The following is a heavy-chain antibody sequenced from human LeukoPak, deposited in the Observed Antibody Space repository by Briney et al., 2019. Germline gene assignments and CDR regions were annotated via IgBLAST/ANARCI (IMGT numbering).Heavy chain of an antibody. Sequence: SVKVSCKASGGTFSSYAISWVRQAPGQGLEWMGGIIPIFGTANYAQKFQGRVTITTDESTSTAYMELSSLRSEDTAVYYCASGHFWSGYYDAFDIWGQGTMVTVSS. J-gene: IGHJ3*02. D-gene: IGHD3-3*02. CDR3: ASGHFWSGYYDAFDI. CDR2: IIPIFGTA. CDR1: GGTFSSYA. V-gene: IGHV1-69*05.